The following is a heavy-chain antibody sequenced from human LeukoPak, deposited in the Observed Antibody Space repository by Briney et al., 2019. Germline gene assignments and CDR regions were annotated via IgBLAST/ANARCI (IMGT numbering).Heavy chain of an antibody. CDR1: GASVGSSSYY. CDR2: AYYTGDT. J-gene: IGHJ3*01. D-gene: IGHD6-19*01. CDR3: ARAWQWRLVCDAFDA. Sequence: PSDTLSLTCTVSGASVGSSSYYWGWIRQSPGKGLEWIGTAYYTGDTYYSPSLKSRLTVSVDTAKNQLSLKLISVTAADTAVYYCARAWQWRLVCDAFDAWGQGTMVSVSS. V-gene: IGHV4-39*07.